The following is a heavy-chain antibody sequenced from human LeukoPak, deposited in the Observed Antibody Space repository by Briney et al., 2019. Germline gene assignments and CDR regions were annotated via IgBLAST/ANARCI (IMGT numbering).Heavy chain of an antibody. J-gene: IGHJ4*02. Sequence: SETLSLTCTVSGGSISSYYWSWIRQAPGKGLEWIGYIHYSGSTNYNPSLKSRVTISVDTSENQFSLKLSSVTAADTAVYYCARQDDYGDYVAFDYWGQGTLVTVSS. CDR1: GGSISSYY. V-gene: IGHV4-59*08. D-gene: IGHD4-17*01. CDR2: IHYSGST. CDR3: ARQDDYGDYVAFDY.